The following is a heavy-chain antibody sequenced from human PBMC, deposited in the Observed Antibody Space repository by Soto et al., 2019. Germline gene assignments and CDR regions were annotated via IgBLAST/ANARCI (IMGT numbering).Heavy chain of an antibody. Sequence: GGSLRLSCAAPGFTLSSYAIRRGRPAPGKGLEWVAVISYDGSNKYYADSVKGRFTISRDNSKNTLYLQMNSLRAEDTAVYYCARDSQGLGRSAETNYFDYWGQGTLVTVSS. CDR3: ARDSQGLGRSAETNYFDY. CDR1: GFTLSSYA. D-gene: IGHD1-26*01. J-gene: IGHJ4*02. V-gene: IGHV3-30-3*01. CDR2: ISYDGSNK.